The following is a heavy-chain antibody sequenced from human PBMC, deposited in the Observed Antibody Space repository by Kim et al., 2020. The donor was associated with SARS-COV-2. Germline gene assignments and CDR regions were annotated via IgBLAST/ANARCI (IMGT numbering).Heavy chain of an antibody. CDR1: GGSISSGTYY. V-gene: IGHV4-39*01. D-gene: IGHD2-21*02. CDR2: IYYGGST. CDR3: ETLNCGGNCPYYYYGMDV. Sequence: SETLSLTCTVSGGSISSGTYYWGWIRQPPGNGLEWIGSIYYGGSTYYNPSLKSRVTISVDTSNNQFSLKLSSVTAADTAVYYCETLNCGGNCPYYYYGMDVWGQGTTVTVSS. J-gene: IGHJ6*02.